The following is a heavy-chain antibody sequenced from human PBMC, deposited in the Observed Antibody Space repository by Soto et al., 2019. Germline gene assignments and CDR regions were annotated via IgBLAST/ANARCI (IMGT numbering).Heavy chain of an antibody. CDR1: GHSISSSNYF. Sequence: SETLSLTCSVYGHSISSSNYFWGWIRQPPGKGLEWIGSIYYSGSTYYNPSLKSRVTVSVDTSKNQFSLKLSSVTAADTAVYYCARHPSDFWFDPWGQGTLVTVS. CDR3: ARHPSDFWFDP. CDR2: IYYSGST. D-gene: IGHD2-21*02. J-gene: IGHJ5*02. V-gene: IGHV4-39*01.